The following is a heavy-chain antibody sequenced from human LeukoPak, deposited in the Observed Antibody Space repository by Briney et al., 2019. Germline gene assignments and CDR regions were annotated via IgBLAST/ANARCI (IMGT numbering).Heavy chain of an antibody. D-gene: IGHD3-16*01. CDR3: ARDVGAVLGEVYFDY. Sequence: GWSRRLSCVASGVTFSNYWMHWVRQAPGKALVWVSRSNSDGINTSYADSVKGRFTISRDNAKNSLFLQMNSLRAEDTAVYYCARDVGAVLGEVYFDYWGQGTLVTVSS. V-gene: IGHV3-74*01. CDR1: GVTFSNYW. J-gene: IGHJ4*02. CDR2: SNSDGINT.